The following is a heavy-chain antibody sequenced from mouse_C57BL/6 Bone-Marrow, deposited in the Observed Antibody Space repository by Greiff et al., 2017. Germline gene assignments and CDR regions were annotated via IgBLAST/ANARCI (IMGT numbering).Heavy chain of an antibody. D-gene: IGHD1-1*02. Sequence: EVKLQESGPELVKPGASVKISCKASGYSFTGYYMNWVKQSPEKSLEWIGEINPSTGGTTYNQKFKDKATLTVDKSSSTAYMQLKSLTSEDSAVYDGARPGGSPYYYAMDYWGQGTSVTVSS. V-gene: IGHV1-42*01. CDR2: INPSTGGT. CDR1: GYSFTGYY. J-gene: IGHJ4*01. CDR3: ARPGGSPYYYAMDY.